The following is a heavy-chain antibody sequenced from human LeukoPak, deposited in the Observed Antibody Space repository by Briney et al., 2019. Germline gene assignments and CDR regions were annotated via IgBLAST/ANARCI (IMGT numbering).Heavy chain of an antibody. CDR3: ARAKGIFPFDY. CDR2: ISSNGGNT. CDR1: GFTFTSYA. J-gene: IGHJ4*02. V-gene: IGHV3-23*01. Sequence: GGSLRLSCAASGFTFTSYAMSWVRQAPGKGLEWVSAISSNGGNTYYADSVRGRFTISRDNSKSTLYLQMNSLRAEDTAVYYCARAKGIFPFDYWGQGTLVTVSS. D-gene: IGHD3-3*01.